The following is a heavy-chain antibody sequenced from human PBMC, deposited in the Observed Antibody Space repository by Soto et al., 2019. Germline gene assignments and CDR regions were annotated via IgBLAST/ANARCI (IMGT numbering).Heavy chain of an antibody. CDR3: ARHGFTYYDFWSGYHPSEYYFDY. Sequence: SETLSLTCTVSGGSISSSSYYWGWIRQPPGKGLEWIGSIYYSGSTYYNPSLKSRVTISVDTSKNQFSLKLSSVTAADTAVYYCARHGFTYYDFWSGYHPSEYYFDYWGQGTLVTVSS. D-gene: IGHD3-3*01. V-gene: IGHV4-39*01. CDR2: IYYSGST. CDR1: GGSISSSSYY. J-gene: IGHJ4*02.